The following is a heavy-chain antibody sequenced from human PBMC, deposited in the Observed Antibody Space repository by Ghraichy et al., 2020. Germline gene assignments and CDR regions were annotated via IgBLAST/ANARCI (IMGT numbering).Heavy chain of an antibody. CDR2: IVAGSGET. CDR1: GATLTTST. CDR3: AADPCFGGTCTSDIRFDP. V-gene: IGHV1-58*01. J-gene: IGHJ5*02. Sequence: SVKVSCKASGATLTTSTVQWVRQARGQRLEWMGWIVAGSGETKYAQQFQGRVTFSRDMSTNIAYMELSSLTSDDTAVYYCAADPCFGGTCTSDIRFDPWGQGTQVTVSS. D-gene: IGHD2-15*01.